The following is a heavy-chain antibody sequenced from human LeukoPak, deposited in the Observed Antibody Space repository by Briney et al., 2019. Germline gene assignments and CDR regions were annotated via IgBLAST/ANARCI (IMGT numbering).Heavy chain of an antibody. D-gene: IGHD3-16*01. CDR1: GGSISSGDYY. V-gene: IGHV4-61*08. CDR3: ARDDSGLVDV. CDR2: IYYSGST. Sequence: KPSETLSLTCTVSGGSISSGDYYWSWIRQPPGKGLEWIGYIYYSGSTNYNPSLKSRVTMSVDTSKNQFSLKLSSVTAADTAVYYCARDDSGLVDVWGQGTTVTVSS. J-gene: IGHJ6*02.